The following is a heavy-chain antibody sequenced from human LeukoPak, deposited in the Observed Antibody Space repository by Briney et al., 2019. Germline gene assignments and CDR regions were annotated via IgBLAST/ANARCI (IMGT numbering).Heavy chain of an antibody. V-gene: IGHV1-69*05. CDR2: IIPIFGTA. J-gene: IGHJ4*02. Sequence: SVKVSCKASGGTFISYAISWVRQAPGQGLEWMGRIIPIFGTANYAQKFQGRVTITTDESTSTAYMELSSLRSEDTAVYYCARDLGEYYDSSGYLSFFDYWGQGTLVTVSS. D-gene: IGHD3-22*01. CDR3: ARDLGEYYDSSGYLSFFDY. CDR1: GGTFISYA.